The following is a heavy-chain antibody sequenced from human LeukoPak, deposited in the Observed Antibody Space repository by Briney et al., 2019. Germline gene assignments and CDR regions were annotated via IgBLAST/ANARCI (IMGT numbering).Heavy chain of an antibody. CDR3: ARVWDFGSRNYPSDY. J-gene: IGHJ4*02. D-gene: IGHD3-10*01. CDR2: INPNSGGT. V-gene: IGHV1-2*06. Sequence: ASVKVSCKASGYTFTGYYMHWVRQAPGQGLEWMGRINPNSGGTNYAQKFQDRVTMTRDTSISTAYMELSRLRSDDTAVYYCARVWDFGSRNYPSDYWGQGTLVTVSS. CDR1: GYTFTGYY.